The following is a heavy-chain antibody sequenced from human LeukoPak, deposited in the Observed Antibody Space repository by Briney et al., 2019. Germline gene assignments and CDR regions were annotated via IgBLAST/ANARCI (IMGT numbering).Heavy chain of an antibody. Sequence: ASVKVSFKASGGTFSSYAISWVRQAPGQGLEWMGGIIPIFGTANYAQKFQGRVTITADESTSTAYMELSSLRSEDTAVYYCASLGDYGDRFDYWGQGTLVTVSS. V-gene: IGHV1-69*13. CDR1: GGTFSSYA. D-gene: IGHD4-17*01. J-gene: IGHJ4*02. CDR2: IIPIFGTA. CDR3: ASLGDYGDRFDY.